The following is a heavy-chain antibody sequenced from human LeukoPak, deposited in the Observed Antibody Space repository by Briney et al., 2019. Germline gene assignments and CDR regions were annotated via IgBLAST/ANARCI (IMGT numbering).Heavy chain of an antibody. J-gene: IGHJ4*02. Sequence: PGRSLRLSCAASGFKFDDYAIHWVRQAPGKGLEWLSNISWNGGFMDYADSVKGRFTISRDNVKNSLYLQMNSLRPEDTALYYCAKVRGTYSSGFYFDSWGQGTLVTVSS. CDR3: AKVRGTYSSGFYFDS. D-gene: IGHD6-19*01. CDR2: ISWNGGFM. CDR1: GFKFDDYA. V-gene: IGHV3-9*01.